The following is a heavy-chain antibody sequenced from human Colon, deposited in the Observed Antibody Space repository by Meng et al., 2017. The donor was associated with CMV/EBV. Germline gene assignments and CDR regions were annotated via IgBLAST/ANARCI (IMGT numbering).Heavy chain of an antibody. D-gene: IGHD1-26*01. J-gene: IGHJ5*02. CDR2: IFYSGSA. CDR1: GGSISSYY. V-gene: IGHV4-59*01. Sequence: SETLSLTCTVSGGSISSYYWSWIRQPPGKGLEWIGYIFYSGSANYNPSIKSRVTISVDTSRSRFSLNLTSETAADTAVYFCAREQKTMISHGTGLGYFRIDPWGQGILVTVSS. CDR3: AREQKTMISHGTGLGYFRIDP.